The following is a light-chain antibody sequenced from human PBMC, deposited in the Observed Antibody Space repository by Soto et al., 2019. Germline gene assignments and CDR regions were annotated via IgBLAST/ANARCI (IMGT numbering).Light chain of an antibody. J-gene: IGLJ1*01. V-gene: IGLV1-40*01. Sequence: QSALTQPPSVSGAPGQMVTISCTGSSSNIGAGYDVHWYQQLPGTAPKLLIYVNINRPSGVPDRFSGSKSGTSASLAITGLRAEDEADYSCQSDDSSLSGYVFGTGTKVTVL. CDR3: QSDDSSLSGYV. CDR1: SSNIGAGYD. CDR2: VNI.